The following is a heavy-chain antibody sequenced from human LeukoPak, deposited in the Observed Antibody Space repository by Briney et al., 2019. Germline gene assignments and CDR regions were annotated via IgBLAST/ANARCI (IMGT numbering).Heavy chain of an antibody. V-gene: IGHV3-7*01. CDR3: ARARGSYSHDY. J-gene: IGHJ4*02. CDR2: IKQDGSEK. D-gene: IGHD1-26*01. CDR1: GFTFSNYW. Sequence: GGSLRLSCAASGFTFSNYWMTWVRQAPGKGLEWVANIKQDGSEKYYVDSVKGRFTISRDNAKNSLYLQMNSLRAEDTAMYYCARARGSYSHDYWGQGTLVTVSS.